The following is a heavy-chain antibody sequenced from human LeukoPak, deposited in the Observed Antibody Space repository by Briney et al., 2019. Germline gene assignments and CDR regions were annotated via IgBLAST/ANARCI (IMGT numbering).Heavy chain of an antibody. CDR1: GGSISSYY. J-gene: IGHJ4*02. D-gene: IGHD2/OR15-2a*01. V-gene: IGHV4-4*07. CDR3: ASSPSFEVYYFDY. CDR2: IYTSGST. Sequence: SETLSLTCTVSGGSISSYYWSCIRQTAGKGLEWIGRIYTSGSTNYNPSLKSRVTMSVDTSKNQFSLKLSSVTAADTAVYYCASSPSFEVYYFDYWGQGSLVTVSS.